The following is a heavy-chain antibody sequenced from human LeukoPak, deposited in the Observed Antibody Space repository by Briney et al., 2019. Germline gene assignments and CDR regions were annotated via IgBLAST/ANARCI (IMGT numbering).Heavy chain of an antibody. J-gene: IGHJ4*02. CDR1: GFTFSSYS. D-gene: IGHD7-27*01. CDR3: ARAYWGVYYFDY. CDR2: ISSSSSYI. Sequence: PGGSLRLSCAASGFTFSSYSMNWVRQAPGKGLEWVSSISSSSSYIYYADSVKGRFTISRDNAKNSLYLQMNSLRAEDTAVYYCARAYWGVYYFDYWGQGTLVTVSS. V-gene: IGHV3-21*01.